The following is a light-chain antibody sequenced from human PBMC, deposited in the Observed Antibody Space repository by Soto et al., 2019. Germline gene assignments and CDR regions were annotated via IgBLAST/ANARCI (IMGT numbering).Light chain of an antibody. CDR1: EHINNY. J-gene: IGKJ4*01. V-gene: IGKV1-33*01. Sequence: DIQMTQSPPSLSSSGGDIFTITCQASEHINNYLNWYQQIPGKAPKLLIYDASNLAAGAPSRFSGSGSGTAFTFAISGLQPDDVATYYCQQYDSLPLTFGGGTKVDIK. CDR3: QQYDSLPLT. CDR2: DAS.